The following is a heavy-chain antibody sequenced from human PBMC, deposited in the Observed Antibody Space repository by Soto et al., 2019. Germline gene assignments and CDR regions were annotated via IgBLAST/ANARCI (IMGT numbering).Heavy chain of an antibody. Sequence: SETLSLTCSVSGGSISSSHSYYWGWIRQPPGKGLEWIGTIYYSGSTYYNPSLKSRVTISVDTSKNQFSLKLSSVTAADTAVYFCARERAPGYSLSGSFRWGQGTLVTVSS. CDR1: GGSISSSHSYY. V-gene: IGHV4-39*02. CDR3: ARERAPGYSLSGSFR. D-gene: IGHD3-10*01. J-gene: IGHJ4*02. CDR2: IYYSGST.